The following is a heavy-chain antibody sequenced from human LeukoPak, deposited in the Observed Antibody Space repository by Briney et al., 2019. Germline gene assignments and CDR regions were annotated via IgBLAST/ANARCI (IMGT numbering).Heavy chain of an antibody. V-gene: IGHV3-74*01. CDR2: INSDGSWT. J-gene: IGHJ4*02. CDR3: AKGTAMVL. CDR1: GNYW. D-gene: IGHD5-18*01. Sequence: GGSLRLSCAASGNYWMHWVRQAPGKGLVWVSHINSDGSWTSYADSVKGRFTISKDNAKNTVYLQMNSLRAEDTAVYYCAKGTAMVLGGQGTLVTVSS.